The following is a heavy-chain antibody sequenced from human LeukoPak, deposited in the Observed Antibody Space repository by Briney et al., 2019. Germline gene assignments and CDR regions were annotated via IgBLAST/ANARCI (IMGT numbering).Heavy chain of an antibody. Sequence: ASVKVSCKASGYTFTGCYMHWVRQAPGQGLEWMGWINPNTGGINYAQKFQGRVTMTRDTSISAAYMELSRLRSDDTAVCYCARDPYSNYFDYWGQGTLVTVSS. CDR3: ARDPYSNYFDY. CDR1: GYTFTGCY. D-gene: IGHD5-18*01. CDR2: INPNTGGI. J-gene: IGHJ4*02. V-gene: IGHV1-2*02.